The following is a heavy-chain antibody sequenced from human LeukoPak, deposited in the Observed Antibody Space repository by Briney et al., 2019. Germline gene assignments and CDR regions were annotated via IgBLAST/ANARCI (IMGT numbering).Heavy chain of an antibody. CDR3: ARQAVYSSSCLDY. V-gene: IGHV5-51*01. Sequence: KDGESLKISCKGSGYSFTTYWTAWVRQMPGKGLEWMGFVYPGDSDTRYSPSFRGQVTVSADKSFRTAYLQWDSLKASDTAMYYCARQAVYSSSCLDYWGQGTLVTVSS. CDR2: VYPGDSDT. CDR1: GYSFTTYW. J-gene: IGHJ4*02. D-gene: IGHD6-13*01.